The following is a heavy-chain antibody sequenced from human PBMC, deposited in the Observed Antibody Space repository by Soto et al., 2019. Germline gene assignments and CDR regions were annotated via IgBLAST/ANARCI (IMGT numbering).Heavy chain of an antibody. CDR1: GGTFSSYT. V-gene: IGHV1-69*02. CDR3: ALQDIVVVVAPLDY. D-gene: IGHD2-15*01. J-gene: IGHJ4*02. CDR2: IIPILGIA. Sequence: QVQLVQSGAEVKKPGSSVKVSCKASGGTFSSYTISWVRQAPGQGLEWMGRIIPILGIANYAQKFQGRVTITADKSTSTAYMERSSLRSEDTAVYYCALQDIVVVVAPLDYWGQGTLVTVSS.